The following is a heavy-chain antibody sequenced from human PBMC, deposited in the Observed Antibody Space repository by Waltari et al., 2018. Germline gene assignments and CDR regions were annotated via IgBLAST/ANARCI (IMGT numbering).Heavy chain of an antibody. V-gene: IGHV1-2*06. Sequence: QVQLVQSGAEVKKPGASVKVSCKASGYTFTGYYMQWVRQAPGQGLEWVGRIKPNSCGTNYAQKCQGRVTRTRDTDSSTDYMELSRLRSDDTAVYYCARPGRLIAVAGTRAVLDYWGQGTLVTVSS. CDR3: ARPGRLIAVAGTRAVLDY. CDR2: IKPNSCGT. J-gene: IGHJ4*02. D-gene: IGHD6-19*01. CDR1: GYTFTGYY.